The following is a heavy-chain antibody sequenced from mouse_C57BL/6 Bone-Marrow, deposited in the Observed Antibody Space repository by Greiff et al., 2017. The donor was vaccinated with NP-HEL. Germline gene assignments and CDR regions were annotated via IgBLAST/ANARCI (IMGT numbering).Heavy chain of an antibody. J-gene: IGHJ4*01. D-gene: IGHD4-1*01. CDR1: GFTFSDFY. Sequence: EVKLVESGGGLVQSGRSLRLSCATSGFTFSDFYMEWVRQAPGKGLEWIAASRNKANDYTTEYSASVKGRFIVSRDTSQSILYLQMNALRAEDTAIYYCARDELGQGRRNYAMDYWGQGTSVTVSS. V-gene: IGHV7-1*01. CDR3: ARDELGQGRRNYAMDY. CDR2: SRNKANDYTT.